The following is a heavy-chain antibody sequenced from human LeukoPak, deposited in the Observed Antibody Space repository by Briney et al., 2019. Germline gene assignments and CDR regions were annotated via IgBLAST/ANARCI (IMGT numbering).Heavy chain of an antibody. V-gene: IGHV3-21*01. CDR2: ISSSSSYI. J-gene: IGHJ4*02. D-gene: IGHD2-8*01. Sequence: GGSLRLSCAASGFTFSDCTMNWVRQAPGKGLEWVSSISSSSSYIYYADSVKGRFTISRDNAKNSLYLQMNSLRAEDTAVYYCARDSEISIVLMVYGVFDYWGQGTLVTVSS. CDR3: ARDSEISIVLMVYGVFDY. CDR1: GFTFSDCT.